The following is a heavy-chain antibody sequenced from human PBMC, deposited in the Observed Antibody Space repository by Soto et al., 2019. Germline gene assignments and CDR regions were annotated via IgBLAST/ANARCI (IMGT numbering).Heavy chain of an antibody. J-gene: IGHJ4*02. D-gene: IGHD3-3*01. V-gene: IGHV3-48*01. CDR3: ARTRMEWALYFDN. Sequence: EVQLVESGGGLIQPGGSLRLSCEASGFSFSDSGMNWVRRAPGKRLEWISYISSSSRTIYYAASVEGRFTISRDNVRNSVHLQMNSLRGEDTGVYYCARTRMEWALYFDNWGLGTPVTVSS. CDR2: ISSSSRTI. CDR1: GFSFSDSG.